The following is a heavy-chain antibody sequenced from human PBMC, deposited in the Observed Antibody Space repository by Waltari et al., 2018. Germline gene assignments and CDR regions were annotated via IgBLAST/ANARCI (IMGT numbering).Heavy chain of an antibody. D-gene: IGHD3-16*02. J-gene: IGHJ4*02. CDR1: GGSIRSGGYS. V-gene: IGHV4-30-2*06. CDR3: ARALITFGGVIDRSHYFDY. Sequence: QLQLQESGSGLVKPSQTLSLTCAVSGGSIRSGGYSWSWLRQSPGKGLEWIGYIYHSGSTYYNPSLKSRVTISVDRSKNQFSLKLSSVTAADTAVYYCARALITFGGVIDRSHYFDYWGQGTLVTVSS. CDR2: IYHSGST.